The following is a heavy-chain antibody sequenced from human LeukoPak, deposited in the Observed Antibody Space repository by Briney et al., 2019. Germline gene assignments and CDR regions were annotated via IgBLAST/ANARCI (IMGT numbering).Heavy chain of an antibody. Sequence: SETLSLTCTVSGGSISSYYWSWIRQPPGKGLEWIGYIYYSGSTNYNPSLKSRVTISVDTSKNQFSLKLSSVTAADTAVYYCARVGGYDILTGYYQRDRFDPWGQGTLVTVSS. CDR1: GGSISSYY. V-gene: IGHV4-59*01. CDR3: ARVGGYDILTGYYQRDRFDP. J-gene: IGHJ5*02. D-gene: IGHD3-9*01. CDR2: IYYSGST.